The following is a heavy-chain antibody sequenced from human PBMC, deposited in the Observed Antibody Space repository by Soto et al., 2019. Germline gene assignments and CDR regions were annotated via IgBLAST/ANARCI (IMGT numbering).Heavy chain of an antibody. CDR1: GGSISSSSYY. J-gene: IGHJ6*02. Sequence: PSETLSLTCTVSGGSISSSSYYWGWIRQPPGKGLEWIGSIYYSGSTYYNPSLKSRVTISVDTSKNQFSLKLSSVTAADTAVYYCAMPYYYYYGMDVWGQGTTVT. CDR3: AMPYYYYYGMDV. V-gene: IGHV4-39*01. CDR2: IYYSGST.